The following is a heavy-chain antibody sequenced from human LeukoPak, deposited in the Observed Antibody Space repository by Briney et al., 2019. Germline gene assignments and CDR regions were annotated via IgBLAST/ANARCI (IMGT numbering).Heavy chain of an antibody. Sequence: PGGSLRLSCTTSGFTFRDHAMSWFRQAPGKGLEWVGLIKSKAHGGTTASAASVKGRFTISRADAKSIAYLQMNSLKTEDTAVYYCSRDYSIVKTTIFLDYWGQGTLVTVSS. CDR2: IKSKAHGGTT. D-gene: IGHD1-26*01. V-gene: IGHV3-49*03. CDR1: GFTFRDHA. CDR3: SRDYSIVKTTIFLDY. J-gene: IGHJ4*02.